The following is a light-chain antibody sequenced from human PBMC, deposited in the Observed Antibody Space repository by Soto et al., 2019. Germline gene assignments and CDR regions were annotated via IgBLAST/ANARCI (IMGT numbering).Light chain of an antibody. V-gene: IGKV3D-20*02. CDR1: QSVSNNY. Sequence: EIVLTQSPGTLSLSPGESATLSCRASQSVSNNYLAWYQQKPGQAPRLLIYGASNRATGIPDRFSGSGSGTDFTLTIRRLEPEDFAVYYCQQRSNWTPITVGQGTRLEIK. CDR2: GAS. J-gene: IGKJ5*01. CDR3: QQRSNWTPIT.